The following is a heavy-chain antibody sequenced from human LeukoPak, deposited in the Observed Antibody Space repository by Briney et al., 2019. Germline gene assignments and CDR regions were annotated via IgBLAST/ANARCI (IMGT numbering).Heavy chain of an antibody. V-gene: IGHV3-23*01. D-gene: IGHD3-9*01. CDR3: AKQIRYFDWLLGVGAFDI. CDR1: GFTFSSYA. Sequence: GGSLRLSCAASGFTFSSYAMSWVRQAPGKGLEWVSVICCSGGNTYYADSVKGRFTISRDNSKNTLYLQMNSLRAEDTAVYYCAKQIRYFDWLLGVGAFDIWGQGTMVTVSS. J-gene: IGHJ3*02. CDR2: ICCSGGNT.